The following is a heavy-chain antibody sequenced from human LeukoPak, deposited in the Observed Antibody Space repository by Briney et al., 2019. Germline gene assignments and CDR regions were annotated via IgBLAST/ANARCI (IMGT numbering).Heavy chain of an antibody. Sequence: GASVTVSCKASGYTFTGYYMHWVRQAPGQGLEWMGWINPNSGGTNYAQKFQGRVTMTRDTSISTAYMELSRLRSDDTAVYYCARARRVYSSSSGLGYWGQGTLVTVSS. V-gene: IGHV1-2*02. CDR1: GYTFTGYY. D-gene: IGHD6-6*01. CDR3: ARARRVYSSSSGLGY. J-gene: IGHJ4*02. CDR2: INPNSGGT.